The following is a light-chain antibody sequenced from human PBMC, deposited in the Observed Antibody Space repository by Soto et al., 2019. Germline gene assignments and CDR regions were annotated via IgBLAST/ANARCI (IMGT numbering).Light chain of an antibody. J-gene: IGKJ4*01. CDR3: MQGTNWPLT. Sequence: DVVMTQSPLSLPVTLGQPASISCRSSQSLAYSDGSTYLNWFHQRPGQSPRRLIYKVSNRDSGVPDRFSGSGSGTDFTLKISRVEAEDVGVYYYMQGTNWPLTFGGGTKVEIK. V-gene: IGKV2-30*01. CDR1: QSLAYSDGSTY. CDR2: KVS.